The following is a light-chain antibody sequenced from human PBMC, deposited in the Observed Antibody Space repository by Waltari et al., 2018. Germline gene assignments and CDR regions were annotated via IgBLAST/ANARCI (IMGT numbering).Light chain of an antibody. Sequence: QSVLTQPPSASGTPGQRVTISCSGSSSNIGNDFVYWYQQFPGTAPKLLIYQDNQRPSGVPDRFSGSKSGTSASLAISGLRSEDEAVYSCVGWDHRVSGYVFGAGTTVTVL. CDR1: SSNIGNDF. V-gene: IGLV1-47*01. CDR2: QDN. CDR3: VGWDHRVSGYV. J-gene: IGLJ1*01.